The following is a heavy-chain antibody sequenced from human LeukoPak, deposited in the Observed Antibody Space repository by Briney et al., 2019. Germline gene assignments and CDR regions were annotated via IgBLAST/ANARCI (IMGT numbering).Heavy chain of an antibody. V-gene: IGHV3-7*03. Sequence: PGGSLRLSCAASGFTFSSFSMTWLRQAPGKGLEWVASIKEDGSQRNYVDSVKGRFTISRDNAKNSLYLQINSLRAEDTAVYYCAKSLRRALYDYVWGSYRSWGQGTLVTVSS. CDR2: IKEDGSQR. CDR3: AKSLRRALYDYVWGSYRS. J-gene: IGHJ4*02. CDR1: GFTFSSFS. D-gene: IGHD3-16*01.